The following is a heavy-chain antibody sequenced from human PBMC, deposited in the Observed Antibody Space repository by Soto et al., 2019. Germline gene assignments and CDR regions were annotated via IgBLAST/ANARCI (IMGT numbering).Heavy chain of an antibody. CDR2: IYYSGST. Sequence: SETLSLTCTVSGGSISSGGYYWSWIRQHPGKGLEWIGYIYYSGSTYYNPSLKSRVTISVDTSKNQFSLKLSSVTAADTAVYYCARTSTYYYDSSGSPCPNWFDPWGQGTLVTVSS. D-gene: IGHD3-22*01. J-gene: IGHJ5*02. V-gene: IGHV4-31*03. CDR3: ARTSTYYYDSSGSPCPNWFDP. CDR1: GGSISSGGYY.